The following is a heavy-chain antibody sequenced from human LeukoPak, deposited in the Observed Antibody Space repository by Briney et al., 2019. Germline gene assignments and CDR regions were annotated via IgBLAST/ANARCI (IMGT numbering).Heavy chain of an antibody. D-gene: IGHD3-9*01. CDR2: IDPSDSYT. V-gene: IGHV5-10-1*01. J-gene: IGHJ4*02. Sequence: GESLMISCEGSGSSFTSYWISWVRQMPGKGQEWMGRIDPSDSYTNYSPSFQGHVTISVDKSINTAYLQWSSLKASDTAMYYCARLEYFADYWGQGTLVTVSS. CDR3: ARLEYFADY. CDR1: GSSFTSYW.